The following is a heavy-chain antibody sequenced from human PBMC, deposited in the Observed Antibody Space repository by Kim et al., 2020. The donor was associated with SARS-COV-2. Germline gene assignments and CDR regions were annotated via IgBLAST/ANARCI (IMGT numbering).Heavy chain of an antibody. D-gene: IGHD3-22*01. J-gene: IGHJ4*02. CDR3: ARDGQYYDSSDTFDC. V-gene: IGHV3-48*03. Sequence: PVKGRFTIARDNAKIALYVQMDSLRAEDTAVYYCARDGQYYDSSDTFDCWGQGTLVTVSS.